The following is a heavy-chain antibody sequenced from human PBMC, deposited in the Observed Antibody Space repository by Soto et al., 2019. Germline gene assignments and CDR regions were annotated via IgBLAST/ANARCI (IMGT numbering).Heavy chain of an antibody. D-gene: IGHD3-22*01. Sequence: SGTLSLTCTVSCGSVSSGSYYWSWIRQPPGKGLEWIGYIYYSGSTNYNPSLKSRVTISVDTSKNQFSLKLSSVTAADTAVYYCARGVWHPSTSSGSAYFDYWGQGTLVTVSS. CDR1: CGSVSSGSYY. V-gene: IGHV4-61*01. J-gene: IGHJ4*02. CDR2: IYYSGST. CDR3: ARGVWHPSTSSGSAYFDY.